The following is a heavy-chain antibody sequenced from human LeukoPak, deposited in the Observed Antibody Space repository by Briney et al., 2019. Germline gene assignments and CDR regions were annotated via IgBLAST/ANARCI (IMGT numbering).Heavy chain of an antibody. CDR1: GFTFSSYE. CDR3: ARDYGGSSPFDY. Sequence: GGSLRLSRAASGFTFSSYEMHWVRQAPGKGLEWVSYISSSGSTIYYADSVKGRFTISRDNAKNSVYLQRNSLRAEDTAVYYCARDYGGSSPFDYWGQGTLVTVSS. J-gene: IGHJ4*02. D-gene: IGHD4-23*01. V-gene: IGHV3-48*03. CDR2: ISSSGSTI.